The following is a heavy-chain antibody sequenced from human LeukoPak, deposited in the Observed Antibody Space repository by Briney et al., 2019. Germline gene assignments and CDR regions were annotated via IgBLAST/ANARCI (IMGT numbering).Heavy chain of an antibody. CDR1: GFTFSNYA. V-gene: IGHV3-23*01. CDR2: IDKNDATT. D-gene: IGHD1/OR15-1a*01. J-gene: IGHJ4*02. Sequence: GRSLRLSCAASGFTFSNYAMSWVRQAPGKGLEWVSSIDKNDATTNYADSVRGRFTISRDNSKNTLHLQMSSLRAEDTAVYYCAKYNGQLLEQWYYDYWGQGTLVTVSS. CDR3: AKYNGQLLEQWYYDY.